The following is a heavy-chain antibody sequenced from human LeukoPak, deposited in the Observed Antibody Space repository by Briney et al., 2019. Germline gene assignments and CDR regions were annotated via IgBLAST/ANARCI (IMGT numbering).Heavy chain of an antibody. Sequence: GGSLRLSCAASGFTFSSYAMSWVRQAPGKGLEWVSAISGSGGSTYYADSVKGRFTISRDNAKNSLYLQMNSLRDEDTAVYYCARGADYGPDYWGQGTLVTVSS. CDR3: ARGADYGPDY. CDR2: ISGSGGST. CDR1: GFTFSSYA. V-gene: IGHV3-23*01. J-gene: IGHJ4*02. D-gene: IGHD4-17*01.